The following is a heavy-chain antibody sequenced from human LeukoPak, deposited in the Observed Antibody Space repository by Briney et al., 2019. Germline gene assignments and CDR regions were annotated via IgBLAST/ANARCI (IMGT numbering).Heavy chain of an antibody. J-gene: IGHJ5*02. CDR3: ARGVGGYYDSSGSSFDP. CDR2: IYYSGST. Sequence: SETLSLTCTVSGGSISSYYWSWIRQPPGKGLEWIGYIYYSGSTNYNPSLKSRVTISVGTSKNQFSLKLSSVTAADTAVYYCARGVGGYYDSSGSSFDPWGQGTLVTVSS. V-gene: IGHV4-59*01. D-gene: IGHD3-22*01. CDR1: GGSISSYY.